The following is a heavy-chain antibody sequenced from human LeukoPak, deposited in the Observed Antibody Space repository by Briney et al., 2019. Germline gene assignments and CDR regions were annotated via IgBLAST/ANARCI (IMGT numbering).Heavy chain of an antibody. CDR3: ATRPDYGSGSYSSGNY. D-gene: IGHD3-10*01. CDR2: INPSGGST. Sequence: EASVKVSCKASGYTFTNYYMHWVRQAPGQGLEWMGIINPSGGSTSYAQKFQGRVTMTRDTSTSTVYMYLSSLRSEDTAVYYCATRPDYGSGSYSSGNYWGQGTLVTVSS. CDR1: GYTFTNYY. V-gene: IGHV1-46*01. J-gene: IGHJ4*02.